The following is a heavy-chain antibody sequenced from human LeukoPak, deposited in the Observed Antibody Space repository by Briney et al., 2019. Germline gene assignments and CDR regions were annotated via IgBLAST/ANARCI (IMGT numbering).Heavy chain of an antibody. CDR3: ARLFDY. J-gene: IGHJ4*02. CDR2: IYYSGSI. CDR1: GGSISSTIYY. Sequence: SETLSLTCTVSGGSISSTIYYWGWIRQPPGKGLEWIGTIYYSGSIYYNPSLKSRVTVSVDTSKNQFSLKLNSVTTGDTAVYYCARLFDYWGQGTLVTVSS. V-gene: IGHV4-39*07.